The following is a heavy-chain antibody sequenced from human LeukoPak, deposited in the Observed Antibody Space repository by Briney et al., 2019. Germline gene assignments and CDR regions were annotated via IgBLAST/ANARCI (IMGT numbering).Heavy chain of an antibody. D-gene: IGHD3-10*01. CDR1: GFTFDDYA. V-gene: IGHV3-9*01. CDR3: ASLGSGSYYSYPHFDY. Sequence: PGRSLRLSCAASGFTFDDYAMHWVRQAPGKGLEWVSGISWNSGIIVYADSVKGRFTISRDNAKNSLYLQMNSLRAEDTALYYCASLGSGSYYSYPHFDYWGQGTLVTVSS. CDR2: ISWNSGII. J-gene: IGHJ4*02.